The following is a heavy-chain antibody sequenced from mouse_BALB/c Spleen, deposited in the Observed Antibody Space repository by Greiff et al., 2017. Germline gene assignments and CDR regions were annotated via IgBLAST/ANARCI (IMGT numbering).Heavy chain of an antibody. V-gene: IGHV2-6-7*01. J-gene: IGHJ4*01. D-gene: IGHD1-1*01. CDR2: IWGDGST. CDR1: GFSLTGYG. Sequence: QVQLQQSGPGLVAPSQSLSITCTVSGFSLTGYGVNWVRQPPGKGLEWLGMIWGDGSTDYNSALKSRLSISKDNSKSQVFLKMNSLQTDDTARYYCARDQNYYGSIHYAMDYWGQGTSVTVSS. CDR3: ARDQNYYGSIHYAMDY.